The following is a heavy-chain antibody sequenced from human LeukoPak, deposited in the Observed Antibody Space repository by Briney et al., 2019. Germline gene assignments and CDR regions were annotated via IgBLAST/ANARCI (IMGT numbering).Heavy chain of an antibody. J-gene: IGHJ6*02. Sequence: SETLSLTCAVYGGSFSGYYWSWIRQPPGKGPEWIGETNPGGSTNYNPSFESRVTISVDTSKDQFSLKLSSVTAADTAVYYCAKDLPAEGLWFGDIGDPGVYYYYGMDVWGQGTTVTVSS. CDR1: GGSFSGYY. CDR2: TNPGGST. CDR3: AKDLPAEGLWFGDIGDPGVYYYYGMDV. D-gene: IGHD3-10*01. V-gene: IGHV4-34*01.